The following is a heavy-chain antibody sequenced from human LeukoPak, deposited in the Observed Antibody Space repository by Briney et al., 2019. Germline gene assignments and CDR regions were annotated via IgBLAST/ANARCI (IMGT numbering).Heavy chain of an antibody. CDR1: GFILRTYT. V-gene: IGHV3-21*06. CDR3: AIDLVGGRFDL. D-gene: IGHD3-10*01. CDR2: ISSSSGNI. Sequence: GGSLRLSCTPPGFILRTYTVNWVGQAPGKGLEWVSYISSSSGNIYYADSMKGRFTISRDNTKNLLYLQMNSLRAEDTAVYYCAIDLVGGRFDLWGQGTLVTVSS. J-gene: IGHJ5*02.